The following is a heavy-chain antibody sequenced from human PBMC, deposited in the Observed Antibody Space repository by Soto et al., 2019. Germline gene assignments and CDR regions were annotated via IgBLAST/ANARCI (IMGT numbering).Heavy chain of an antibody. V-gene: IGHV1-3*01. J-gene: IGHJ5*02. D-gene: IGHD3-10*01. Sequence: QVQLVQSGAEVKKPGASVKVSCKASGYTFTTYAIHWVRQAPRQRLEWMGWINAANGNTKYSQKFQGRVTITRDTSATTAYMELSSLTSEDTAVYYWARDQGYYDSGGYYKPWGQGTLVTVSS. CDR1: GYTFTTYA. CDR2: INAANGNT. CDR3: ARDQGYYDSGGYYKP.